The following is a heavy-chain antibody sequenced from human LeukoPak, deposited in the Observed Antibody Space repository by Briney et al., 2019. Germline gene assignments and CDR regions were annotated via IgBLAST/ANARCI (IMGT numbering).Heavy chain of an antibody. D-gene: IGHD1-26*01. Sequence: AGGSLRLSCAASAFSLNAYNMSWVRQAPGKGLEWVSSISYTGTYIYYADSVKGRFTISRDNAQNSLYLQMNSLRAEDTAIYYCVRDRGTYRPIDYWGQGTLVTVSS. J-gene: IGHJ4*02. V-gene: IGHV3-21*04. CDR2: ISYTGTYI. CDR3: VRDRGTYRPIDY. CDR1: AFSLNAYN.